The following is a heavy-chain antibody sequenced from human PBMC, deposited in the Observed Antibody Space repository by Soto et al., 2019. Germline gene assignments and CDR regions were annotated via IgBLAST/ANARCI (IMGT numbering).Heavy chain of an antibody. CDR3: ARERTGVLTGSGNFDY. CDR2: ISAYNGNT. Sequence: ASMKVSCKASGYTFTSYGISWVRQAPGQGLEWMGWISAYNGNTNYAQKLQGRVTMTTDTSTSTAYMELRSLRSDDTAVYYCARERTGVLTGSGNFDYWGQGTLVTVSS. D-gene: IGHD3-9*01. CDR1: GYTFTSYG. V-gene: IGHV1-18*01. J-gene: IGHJ4*02.